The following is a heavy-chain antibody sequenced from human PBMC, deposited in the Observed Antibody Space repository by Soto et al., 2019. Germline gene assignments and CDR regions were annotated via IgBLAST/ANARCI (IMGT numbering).Heavy chain of an antibody. CDR3: ARLLDAAGTWDY. D-gene: IGHD6-13*01. CDR2: INPGDSES. V-gene: IGHV5-51*01. Sequence: GESLKISCQGSGYSFTNYWIGWMRQMPGKGLEYMGIINPGDSESRYSPSFKGQVTTSADKSISTAYLQWSSLKASDTAIYYCARLLDAAGTWDYWVRGTLDTVSS. CDR1: GYSFTNYW. J-gene: IGHJ4*02.